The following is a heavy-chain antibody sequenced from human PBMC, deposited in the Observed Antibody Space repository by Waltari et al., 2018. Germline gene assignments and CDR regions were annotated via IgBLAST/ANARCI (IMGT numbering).Heavy chain of an antibody. J-gene: IGHJ5*02. CDR1: GFTFGAYA. D-gene: IGHD1-26*01. CDR3: TRGSGSYESWFDP. V-gene: IGHV3-49*03. CDR2: IRSKAYGGTT. Sequence: EVQLVESGGGLVQPGRSLRLSCTASGFTFGAYAMGWFRQGQGKGLEWVGFIRSKAYGGTTEYAASVKGRFTISRDDSKSIAYLQMNSLKTEDTAVYYCTRGSGSYESWFDPWGQGTLVTVSS.